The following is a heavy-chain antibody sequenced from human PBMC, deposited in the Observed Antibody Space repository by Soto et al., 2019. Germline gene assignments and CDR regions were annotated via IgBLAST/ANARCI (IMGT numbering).Heavy chain of an antibody. CDR3: ARVERGTATTVVDAFDI. Sequence: QVQLQQWGAGLLKPSETLSLTCAVYGGFVSSGSYYWSWIRQPPGKGLEWIGEMSHSGGTHFNPPLKRRVTISVDTYKNQFSLKMSSVTAADSALYYCARVERGTATTVVDAFDIWGPGTMVTVSS. D-gene: IGHD1-1*01. CDR2: MSHSGGT. J-gene: IGHJ3*02. V-gene: IGHV4-34*01. CDR1: GGFVSSGSYY.